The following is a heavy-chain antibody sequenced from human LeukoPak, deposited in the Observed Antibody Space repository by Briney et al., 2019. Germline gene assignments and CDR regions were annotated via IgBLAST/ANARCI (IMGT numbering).Heavy chain of an antibody. V-gene: IGHV3-23*01. CDR3: AKSPPYDCSSRSCFPFDY. CDR2: ISGGGGNT. CDR1: GFTFSSYA. J-gene: IGHJ4*02. D-gene: IGHD2-2*01. Sequence: GGSLRLSCAASGFTFSSYALSWVRQAPGKGLEWVSSISGGGGNTYYADSVKGGFTISRDNSKNTLYLQMNSLRAEDTAVYYCAKSPPYDCSSRSCFPFDYWGQGTLVTVSS.